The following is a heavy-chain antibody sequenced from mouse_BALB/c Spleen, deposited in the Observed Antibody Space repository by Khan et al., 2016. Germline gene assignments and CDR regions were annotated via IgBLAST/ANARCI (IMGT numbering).Heavy chain of an antibody. Sequence: EVQLQESGPSLVKPSQTLSLTCSVTGDSITSGYWNWIRKFPGNKLEYMGYISYSGSTYYNPSLKSRISITRDTSKNQYYLQLNSGTTEDTATYYCAGYDGGSYVRAMDDWGQGTSVTVSS. J-gene: IGHJ4*01. CDR3: AGYDGGSYVRAMDD. CDR1: GDSITSGY. V-gene: IGHV3-8*02. CDR2: ISYSGST. D-gene: IGHD1-1*02.